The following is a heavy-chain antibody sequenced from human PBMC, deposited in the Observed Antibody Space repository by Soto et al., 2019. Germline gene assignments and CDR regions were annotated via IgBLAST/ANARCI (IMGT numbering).Heavy chain of an antibody. CDR1: GGSISSGGYY. J-gene: IGHJ4*02. Sequence: QVQLQESGPGLVKPSQTLSLTCTVSGGSISSGGYYWSWIRQHPGKGLEWIGYIYYSGSTYYNPSPKSRVTKSVETSKNQFSLKLSSVTAADTAVYYCARDEGGTTAIGGWGQGTLVTVSS. D-gene: IGHD3-16*01. CDR3: ARDEGGTTAIGG. CDR2: IYYSGST. V-gene: IGHV4-31*03.